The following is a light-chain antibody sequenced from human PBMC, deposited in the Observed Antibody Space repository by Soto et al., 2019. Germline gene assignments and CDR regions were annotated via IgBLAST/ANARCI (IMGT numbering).Light chain of an antibody. Sequence: EIVLTQSPATLSLSPGERATLSCRASQSVSSSLGWYQQKPGQAPRLLIYHASNRATGIPARFSGSGSGTDFTLTISSLEPEDFAVYYCQQRSNWPRVTFGQGTKLEIK. CDR2: HAS. V-gene: IGKV3-11*01. CDR1: QSVSSS. J-gene: IGKJ2*01. CDR3: QQRSNWPRVT.